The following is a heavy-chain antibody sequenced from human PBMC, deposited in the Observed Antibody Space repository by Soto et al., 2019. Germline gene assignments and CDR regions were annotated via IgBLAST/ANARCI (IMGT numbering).Heavy chain of an antibody. CDR3: ASFSNWYDAFDI. D-gene: IGHD6-13*01. Sequence: QLQLQESGPGLVKPSETLSLTCTVSGGSISSSSYYWGWIRQPPGKGLEWIGSIYYSGSTYYNPSLKSRVTISVDTSKNQFSLKLSSVTAADTAVYYCASFSNWYDAFDIWGQGTMVTVSS. CDR1: GGSISSSSYY. CDR2: IYYSGST. V-gene: IGHV4-39*01. J-gene: IGHJ3*02.